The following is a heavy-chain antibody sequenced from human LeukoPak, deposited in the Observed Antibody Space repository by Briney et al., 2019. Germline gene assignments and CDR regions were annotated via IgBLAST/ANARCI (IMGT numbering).Heavy chain of an antibody. CDR1: GFTFQEYG. J-gene: IGHJ2*01. D-gene: IGHD2-15*01. CDR3: AGGDINGWYLDL. CDR2: INWNGGST. V-gene: IGHV3-20*04. Sequence: PGGSLRLSCGGSGFTFQEYGMSWVRQAPWKGLEWVSGINWNGGSTGYGDSVKGRFTISRDNAKNSLYLEMNSLRAEDTALYYCAGGDINGWYLDLWGRGTLVTVSS.